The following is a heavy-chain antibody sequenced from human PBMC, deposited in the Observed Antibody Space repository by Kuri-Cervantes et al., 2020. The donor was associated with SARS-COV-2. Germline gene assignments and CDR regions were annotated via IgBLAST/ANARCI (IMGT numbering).Heavy chain of an antibody. Sequence: GESLKISCAASGFNFRTYGLHWVRQAPGKGLEWVALISFDGSNKYYADSVKGRFTISRDNSKNTLYLQMNSLRTGDTAVYYCAKDRQNYGFWSGLDYWGQGTLVTVSS. CDR1: GFNFRTYG. V-gene: IGHV3-30*18. CDR3: AKDRQNYGFWSGLDY. CDR2: ISFDGSNK. D-gene: IGHD3-3*01. J-gene: IGHJ4*02.